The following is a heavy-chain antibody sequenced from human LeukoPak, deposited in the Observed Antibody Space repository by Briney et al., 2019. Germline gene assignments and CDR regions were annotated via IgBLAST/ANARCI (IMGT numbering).Heavy chain of an antibody. D-gene: IGHD5-24*01. CDR2: IYYSGST. J-gene: IGHJ5*02. CDR1: GGSISNDY. V-gene: IGHV4-59*01. Sequence: SETLSLTCTVSGGSISNDYWSWIRQPPGKGLEWIGYIYYSGSTNYNPSLKSRVTISVDTSKNQFSLKLSSVTAADTAVYYCARGVEVATINNWFDPWGQGTLVTVSS. CDR3: ARGVEVATINNWFDP.